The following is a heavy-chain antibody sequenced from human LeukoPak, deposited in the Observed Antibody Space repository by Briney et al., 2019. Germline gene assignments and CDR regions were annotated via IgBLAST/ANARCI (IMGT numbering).Heavy chain of an antibody. V-gene: IGHV1-2*02. D-gene: IGHD3-3*01. CDR3: AVRDYDFWRGYHS. J-gene: IGHJ4*02. CDR1: GYTFTGYY. Sequence: ASVKVSFKASGYTFTGYYMHWVRQAPGQGLEWMGWINPNSGGTNNAQKFQERVTITRDMSTSTAYMELSSLRSEDTAVYYCAVRDYDFWRGYHSWGQGTLVTVSS. CDR2: INPNSGGT.